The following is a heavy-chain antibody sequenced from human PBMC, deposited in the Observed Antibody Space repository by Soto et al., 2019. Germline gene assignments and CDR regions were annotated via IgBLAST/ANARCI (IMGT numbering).Heavy chain of an antibody. D-gene: IGHD2-2*01. Sequence: QLQLQESGPGLVKPSETLSLTCTVSGGSISSSSYYWGWIRQPPGKGLEWIGSIYYSGSTYYNPSLKRRFTISGDTSKNQFSLKLSSVTAADTAVYYCARVVPAAKYRLTLDYWGQGTLVTVSS. V-gene: IGHV4-39*01. CDR1: GGSISSSSYY. J-gene: IGHJ4*02. CDR3: ARVVPAAKYRLTLDY. CDR2: IYYSGST.